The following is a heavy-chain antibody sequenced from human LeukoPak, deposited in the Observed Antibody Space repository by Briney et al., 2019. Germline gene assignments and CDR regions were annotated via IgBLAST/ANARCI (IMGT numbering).Heavy chain of an antibody. Sequence: GRSLRLSCAASGFTFSNYGMHWVRQAPGKGLEWVAVIWFDGTNKYYADSVRGQFTISRDNSKNTLYLQMSSLRAEDTAVYYCARDRGVAAHLDYWGQGTLVTVSS. D-gene: IGHD5-12*01. CDR3: ARDRGVAAHLDY. J-gene: IGHJ4*02. CDR2: IWFDGTNK. V-gene: IGHV3-33*01. CDR1: GFTFSNYG.